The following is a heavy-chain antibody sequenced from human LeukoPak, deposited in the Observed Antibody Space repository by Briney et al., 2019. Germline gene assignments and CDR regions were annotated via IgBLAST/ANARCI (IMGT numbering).Heavy chain of an antibody. CDR2: IKQDGSEK. CDR3: AREGGSGSRYYYYMDV. CDR1: GFTFSSYW. J-gene: IGHJ6*03. Sequence: SGGSLRLSCAASGFTFSSYWMSWVRQAPGKGLEWVANIKQDGSEKYYVDSVKGRFTISRDNAQNSLYLQMNSLRAEDTAMYYCAREGGSGSRYYYYMDVWGKGTTVTVSS. D-gene: IGHD3-3*01. V-gene: IGHV3-7*01.